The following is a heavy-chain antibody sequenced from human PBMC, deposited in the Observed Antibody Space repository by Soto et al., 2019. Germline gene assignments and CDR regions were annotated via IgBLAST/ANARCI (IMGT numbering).Heavy chain of an antibody. V-gene: IGHV3-53*01. CDR1: GLTVSGKKY. D-gene: IGHD1-26*01. J-gene: IGHJ3*02. CDR2: LYDVDGT. Sequence: DVQLVESGGGLIQPGGSLRLSCAAFGLTVSGKKYMAWIRQAPGRGLEWVSGLYDVDGTYYADSVQGRFTVSSDSSKSIGYLQMNSLRPDDTAIYYCASWLLREHAYDIWGVGTTVTVSS. CDR3: ASWLLREHAYDI.